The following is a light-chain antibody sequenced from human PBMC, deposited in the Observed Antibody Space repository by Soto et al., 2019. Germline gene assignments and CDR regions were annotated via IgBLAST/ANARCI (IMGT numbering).Light chain of an antibody. J-gene: IGKJ4*02. CDR2: AAS. V-gene: IGKV3-15*01. CDR3: QQDNHWLHS. Sequence: TVMTQSPATLSVSPGERATLSCRASQGLGTNLAWYQQRPGQAPRLLIYAASTRATGVPARYSGSGSETEFNLTISTLQSEDFAVYYCQQDNHWLHSFGVGTKVEIK. CDR1: QGLGTN.